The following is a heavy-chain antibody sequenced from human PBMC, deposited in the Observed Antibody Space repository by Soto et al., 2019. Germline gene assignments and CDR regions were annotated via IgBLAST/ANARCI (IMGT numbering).Heavy chain of an antibody. J-gene: IGHJ6*02. CDR2: IDPSDSYT. Sequence: GEALKISCKGSGYSFTSYWISWVRQMPGKGLEWMGRIDPSDSYTNYSPSFQGHVTISADKSISTAYLQWSSLKASDTAMYYCARTSMQSRGYSYGHGGMDVWGQGTTVTVSS. V-gene: IGHV5-10-1*01. D-gene: IGHD5-18*01. CDR3: ARTSMQSRGYSYGHGGMDV. CDR1: GYSFTSYW.